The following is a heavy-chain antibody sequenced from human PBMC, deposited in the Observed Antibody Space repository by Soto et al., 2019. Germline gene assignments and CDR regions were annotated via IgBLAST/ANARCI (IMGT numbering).Heavy chain of an antibody. J-gene: IGHJ3*01. Sequence: PAGSLRLSCAASGFTFSSDGMHWDRQAPGKGLEWVAVISYDGSYQYYVDSVKGRFTISRDNSKNTLYLQMNSLRAEDTAVYYCAKDEISKTIRGDAFNFWGQGTMVTVSS. CDR1: GFTFSSDG. CDR3: AKDEISKTIRGDAFNF. CDR2: ISYDGSYQ. D-gene: IGHD1-7*01. V-gene: IGHV3-30*18.